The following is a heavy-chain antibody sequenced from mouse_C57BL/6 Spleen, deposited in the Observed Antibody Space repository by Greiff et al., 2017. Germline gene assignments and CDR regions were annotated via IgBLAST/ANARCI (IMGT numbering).Heavy chain of an antibody. CDR3: ARRDGYYVYAMDY. CDR1: GYAFTNYL. D-gene: IGHD2-3*01. CDR2: INPGSGGT. Sequence: QVQLKQPGAELVRPGTSVKVSCKASGYAFTNYLIEWVKQRPGQGLEWIGVINPGSGGTNYNEKFKGKATLTVDKSSSTAYMQLSSLTSEDSAVYFCARRDGYYVYAMDYWGQGTSVTVSS. J-gene: IGHJ4*01. V-gene: IGHV1-54*01.